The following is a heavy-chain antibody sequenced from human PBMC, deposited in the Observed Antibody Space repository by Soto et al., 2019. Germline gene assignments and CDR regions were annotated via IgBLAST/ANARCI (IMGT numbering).Heavy chain of an antibody. J-gene: IGHJ5*02. Sequence: ASVKVSCKASGGAISTIAITWVRRAPGQGLEWMGAFIPSFGTAIYAQKFQGRVTISADESTSSAYMDLSSLRSDDAAVYYCTRAQFRYTGTYVAADWFDPWGQGTLVTVSS. CDR2: FIPSFGTA. D-gene: IGHD1-26*01. CDR1: GGAISTIA. V-gene: IGHV1-69*13. CDR3: TRAQFRYTGTYVAADWFDP.